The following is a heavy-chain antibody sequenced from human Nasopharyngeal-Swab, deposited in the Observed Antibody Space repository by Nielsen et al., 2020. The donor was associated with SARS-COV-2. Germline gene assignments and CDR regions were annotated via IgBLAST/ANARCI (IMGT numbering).Heavy chain of an antibody. CDR2: IPGSGDNK. Sequence: GESLKISCAASGFTFSNYGMHWVRQAPGKGLEWVSAIPGSGDNKYYADSVKGRFTISRDNSKNTLYLQMDSLRAEDTAIYYCAKRPDSGSYGRYFDYWGQGTLVTVSS. CDR3: AKRPDSGSYGRYFDY. CDR1: GFTFSNYG. V-gene: IGHV3-23*01. J-gene: IGHJ4*02. D-gene: IGHD6-19*01.